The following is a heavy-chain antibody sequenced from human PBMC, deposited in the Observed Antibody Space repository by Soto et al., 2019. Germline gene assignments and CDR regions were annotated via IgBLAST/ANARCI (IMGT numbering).Heavy chain of an antibody. Sequence: GASVKVSSKASGYTFTSYYMHWVRQAPGQGLEWMGIINPSGGSTSYAQKFQGRVTMTRDTSTSTVYMELSSLRSEDTAVYYCARDLVDSDFWRCYCPRNYYYGIDVWGQGTTVPVSS. J-gene: IGHJ6*02. CDR3: ARDLVDSDFWRCYCPRNYYYGIDV. CDR1: GYTFTSYY. D-gene: IGHD3-3*01. CDR2: INPSGGST. V-gene: IGHV1-46*01.